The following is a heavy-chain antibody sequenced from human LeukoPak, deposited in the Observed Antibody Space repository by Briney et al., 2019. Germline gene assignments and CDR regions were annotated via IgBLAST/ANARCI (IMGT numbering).Heavy chain of an antibody. CDR3: ARDSGSYYVDY. V-gene: IGHV3-30-3*01. CDR2: ISYDASTK. J-gene: IGHJ4*02. D-gene: IGHD1-26*01. Sequence: GGSLRLSCAASGFTFTTYAMHWVRQAPGKGLEWVAVISYDASTKYYADSVKGRFTISRDNSKNTLYLQMNSLRAEDTAVYYCARDSGSYYVDYWGQGTLVTVSS. CDR1: GFTFTTYA.